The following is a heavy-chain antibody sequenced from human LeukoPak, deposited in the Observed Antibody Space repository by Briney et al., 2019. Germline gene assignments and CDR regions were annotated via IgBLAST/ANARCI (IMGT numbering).Heavy chain of an antibody. CDR3: ARVSYYYYMDV. CDR1: GYTFTSYG. V-gene: IGHV1-18*01. CDR2: ISAYNGNT. Sequence: ASVKVSXKASGYTFTSYGISWLRQAHGQGLEWMGWISAYNGNTNYAQKLQGRVTMTTDTSTSTAYMELRSLRSDDTAVYYCARVSYYYYMDVWGKGTTVTVSS. J-gene: IGHJ6*03.